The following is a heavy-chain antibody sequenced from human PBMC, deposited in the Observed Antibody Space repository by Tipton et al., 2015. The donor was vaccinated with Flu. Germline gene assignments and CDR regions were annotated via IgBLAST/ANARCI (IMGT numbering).Heavy chain of an antibody. J-gene: IGHJ4*02. CDR1: GGSFSGYY. CDR2: INHSRTT. Sequence: TLSLTCAIYGGSFSGYYWSWIRQPPGKGLEWIGEINHSRTTNYNPSLKSRVTISADTSKNQFSLKVTSVTAADTAVYYCARNRAYYGDWGQGVLVTVSS. CDR3: ARNRAYYGD. V-gene: IGHV4-34*01. D-gene: IGHD1-26*01.